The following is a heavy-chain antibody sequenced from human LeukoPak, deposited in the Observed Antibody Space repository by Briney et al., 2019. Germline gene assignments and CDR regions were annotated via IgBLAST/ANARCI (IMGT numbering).Heavy chain of an antibody. V-gene: IGHV4-61*02. CDR3: ARHGDYYYYMDV. Sequence: SETLSLTCTVSGGSISSGSYYWSWIRQPAGKGLEWIGRIYTSGSTNYNPSLKSRVTMSVDTSKNQFSLKLSSVTAADTAVYYCARHGDYYYYMDVWGKGTTVTISS. CDR1: GGSISSGSYY. D-gene: IGHD3-3*01. CDR2: IYTSGST. J-gene: IGHJ6*03.